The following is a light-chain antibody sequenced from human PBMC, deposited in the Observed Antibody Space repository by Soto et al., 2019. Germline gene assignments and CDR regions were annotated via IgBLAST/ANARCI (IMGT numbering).Light chain of an antibody. V-gene: IGLV1-40*01. CDR3: QSHDSSLSGYV. J-gene: IGLJ1*01. Sequence: QCVLTQAPSESGAPGQRVTISCTGSSSNIGAGYDVHWYQQLPGTAPKLLFYGNSNRPSGVPDRFSGSKSGTSASLAITGLQAEDEADYYCQSHDSSLSGYVFGTGTKLTVL. CDR1: SSNIGAGYD. CDR2: GNS.